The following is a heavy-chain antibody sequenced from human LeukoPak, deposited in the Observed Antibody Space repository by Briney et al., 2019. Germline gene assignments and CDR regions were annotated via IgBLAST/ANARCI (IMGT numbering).Heavy chain of an antibody. J-gene: IGHJ4*02. CDR1: GGSFSGYY. CDR3: ARGVTSIAETAYGF. D-gene: IGHD6-6*01. Sequence: PSETLSLTCAVYGGSFSGYYWSWIRQPPGKGLEWIGEINHSGSTNYNPSLKSRVTISVDTSKNQFSLKLSSVTAADTAVYYCARGVTSIAETAYGFWGQGTLVTVFS. CDR2: INHSGST. V-gene: IGHV4-34*01.